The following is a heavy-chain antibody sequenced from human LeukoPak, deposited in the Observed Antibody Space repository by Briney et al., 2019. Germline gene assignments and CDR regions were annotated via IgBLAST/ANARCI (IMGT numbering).Heavy chain of an antibody. J-gene: IGHJ4*02. CDR2: IYYSGST. CDR1: GGSISSSSYY. Sequence: SETLSLTCTVSGGSISSSSYYWGWIRQPPGKGLEWIGSIYYSGSTYYNPSLKSRVTISVDTSKNQFSLKLSSVTAADTAVYYCARTVGIVHWGQGTLVTVSS. CDR3: ARTVGIVH. V-gene: IGHV4-39*01. D-gene: IGHD2-8*01.